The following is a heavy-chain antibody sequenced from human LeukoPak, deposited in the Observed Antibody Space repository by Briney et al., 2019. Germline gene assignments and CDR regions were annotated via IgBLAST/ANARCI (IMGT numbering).Heavy chain of an antibody. CDR1: GFTFSSFW. V-gene: IGHV3-7*03. J-gene: IGHJ4*02. D-gene: IGHD3-9*01. CDR3: ARDPNYDILTGYYAY. Sequence: GGSLRLSCAASGFTFSSFWMSWVRQAPGKGLEWVANINQDGSGKYFVDSVKGRFTISRDNAKNSLYLQMNSLRAEDTAVYYCARDPNYDILTGYYAYWGQGTLVTVSS. CDR2: INQDGSGK.